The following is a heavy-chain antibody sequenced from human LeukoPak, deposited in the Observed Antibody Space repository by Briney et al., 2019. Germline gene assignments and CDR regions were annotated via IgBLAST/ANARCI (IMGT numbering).Heavy chain of an antibody. J-gene: IGHJ3*02. V-gene: IGHV1-18*01. CDR2: ISAYNGNT. CDR3: ARYRGYYDSSGYDAFDI. CDR1: GYTFTSYG. Sequence: GASVKVSCKASGYTFTSYGISWVRQAPGQGLEWMGWISAYNGNTNYAQKLQGGVTMTTDTSTSTAYIELRSLRSDDTAVYYCARYRGYYDSSGYDAFDIWGQGTMVTVSS. D-gene: IGHD3-22*01.